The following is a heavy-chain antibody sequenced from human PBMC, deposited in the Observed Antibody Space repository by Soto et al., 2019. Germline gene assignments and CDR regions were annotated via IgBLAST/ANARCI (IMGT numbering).Heavy chain of an antibody. CDR2: ISGSGGST. V-gene: IGHV3-23*01. Sequence: PGGALRLSCAASGFTFSSYAMSWVRQAPGKGLEWVSAISGSGGSTDYADYVKCLFTISRDNSKNTLYLQMNSLSAEDTAVYYCAKGFGYSSSWLYYYYMDVWGKGTTVTVSS. J-gene: IGHJ6*03. CDR1: GFTFSSYA. CDR3: AKGFGYSSSWLYYYYMDV. D-gene: IGHD6-13*01.